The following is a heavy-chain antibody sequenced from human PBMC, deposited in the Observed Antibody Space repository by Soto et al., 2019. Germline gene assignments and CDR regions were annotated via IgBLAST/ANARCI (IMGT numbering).Heavy chain of an antibody. CDR3: ARDPHCSLTFNYYGMDV. CDR2: INPDTGST. V-gene: IGHV1-46*01. CDR1: GYTFTTYY. D-gene: IGHD2-21*02. Sequence: QVQLVQSGAEVKKPGASVKISCKASGYTFTTYYLHWVRQAPGQGLEWMGIINPDTGSTSSAQNFRGRVSVTRETATSTVYMELYSLSSADKAVYYCARDPHCSLTFNYYGMDVWGQGTMVTVSS. J-gene: IGHJ6*02.